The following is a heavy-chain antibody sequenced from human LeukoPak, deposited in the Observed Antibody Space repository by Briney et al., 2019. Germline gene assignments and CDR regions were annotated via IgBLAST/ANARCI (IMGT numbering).Heavy chain of an antibody. V-gene: IGHV3-21*01. CDR1: GFTFSSYS. CDR3: ARGIAAAEVY. J-gene: IGHJ4*02. Sequence: SPGGSLRLSCAASGFTFSSYSMNWVRQAPGKGLEWVSSISSSSSHIYYADSVKGRFTISRDNAKNSLYLQMNSLRAEDTAVYYCARGIAAAEVYWGQGTLVTVSS. CDR2: ISSSSSHI. D-gene: IGHD6-13*01.